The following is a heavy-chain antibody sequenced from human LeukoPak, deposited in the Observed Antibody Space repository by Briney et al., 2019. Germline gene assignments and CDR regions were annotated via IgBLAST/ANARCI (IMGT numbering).Heavy chain of an antibody. D-gene: IGHD6-13*01. V-gene: IGHV3-30*04. CDR3: ARDFWANGKHSSSRSNYYYYMDV. CDR1: GFTFSSYA. J-gene: IGHJ6*03. Sequence: GGSLRLSCAASGFTFSSYAMHWVRQAPGKGLEWVAVISYDGSNKYYADSVKGRFTISRDNSKNTLYLQMNSLRAEDTAVYYCARDFWANGKHSSSRSNYYYYMDVWGKGTTVTISS. CDR2: ISYDGSNK.